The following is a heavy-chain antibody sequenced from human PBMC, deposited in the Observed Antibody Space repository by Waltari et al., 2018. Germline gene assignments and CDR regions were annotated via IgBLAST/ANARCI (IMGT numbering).Heavy chain of an antibody. Sequence: VQLVESGGGLVQPGGSLRLSCAASGFTFSSYDMSWVRQAPGKGLEWVSYISSASGYIYYGDSVKGRFTISRDNAKNSLSLQMSSLRAEDTAVYYCTRWAYGSGYRGLDSWGQGVVVTVSS. CDR3: TRWAYGSGYRGLDS. CDR1: GFTFSSYD. D-gene: IGHD3-22*01. V-gene: IGHV3-11*05. CDR2: ISSASGYI. J-gene: IGHJ4*03.